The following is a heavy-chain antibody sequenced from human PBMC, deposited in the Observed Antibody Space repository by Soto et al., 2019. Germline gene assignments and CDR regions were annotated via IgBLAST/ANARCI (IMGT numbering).Heavy chain of an antibody. CDR3: ARERTEIVGNWFDP. V-gene: IGHV4-59*01. CDR2: IYYSGST. D-gene: IGHD3-16*02. CDR1: GGSISSYY. Sequence: SETLSLTCTVSGGSISSYYWSWIRQPPGKGLEWIGYIYYSGSTNYNPSLKSRVTISVDTSKNQFSLKLSSVTAADTAVYYCARERTEIVGNWFDPWGQGTLVTVSS. J-gene: IGHJ5*02.